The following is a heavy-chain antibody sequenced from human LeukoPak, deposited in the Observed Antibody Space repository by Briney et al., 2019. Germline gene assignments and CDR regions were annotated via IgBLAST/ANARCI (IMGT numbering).Heavy chain of an antibody. J-gene: IGHJ4*02. CDR2: INHSENT. V-gene: IGHV4-34*01. CDR1: GGSFSGYY. Sequence: PSETLSLTCAVYGGSFSGYYWSWIRQPLGKGLEWIGEINHSENTDYNPSLKSRVTISVDTSKNQLSLKLSSVTAADPAVYYCARHLRWTTSFSPFDYWGQGTLVTVSS. D-gene: IGHD3/OR15-3a*01. CDR3: ARHLRWTTSFSPFDY.